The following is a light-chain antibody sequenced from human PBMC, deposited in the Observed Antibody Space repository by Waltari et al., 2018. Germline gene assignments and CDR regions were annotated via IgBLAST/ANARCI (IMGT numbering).Light chain of an antibody. Sequence: EILMTQSQATLSVSPGERVPLSCRASQSISRNLAWYQQEPCQAPRLLIYGASTRAPGIPARFSGSGSGTEFTLTISSLQSEDFAVYYCQQYNNWRTFGQGTKLEI. CDR3: QQYNNWRT. CDR1: QSISRN. V-gene: IGKV3-15*01. J-gene: IGKJ2*01. CDR2: GAS.